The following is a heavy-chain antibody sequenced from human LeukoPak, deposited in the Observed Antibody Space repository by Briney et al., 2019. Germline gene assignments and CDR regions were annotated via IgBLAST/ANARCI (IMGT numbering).Heavy chain of an antibody. V-gene: IGHV1-18*01. D-gene: IGHD3-22*01. Sequence: ASVKVSCKASGYTFTTYGISWVRQAPGQGLEWMGWVSGNNGNTNYAQKLQGRVTMTTDTSTNTAYMELRSLRSDDTAVYYCARDVDTTGHYGRFDPWGQGTLVTVSS. CDR3: ARDVDTTGHYGRFDP. CDR1: GYTFTTYG. CDR2: VSGNNGNT. J-gene: IGHJ5*02.